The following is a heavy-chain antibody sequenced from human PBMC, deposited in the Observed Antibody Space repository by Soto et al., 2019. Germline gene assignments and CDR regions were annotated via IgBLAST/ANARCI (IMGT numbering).Heavy chain of an antibody. D-gene: IGHD3-3*01. CDR2: INPSGGST. Sequence: ASVKVSCKASGYTFTSYYMHWVRQAPGQGLEWMGIINPSGGSTSYAQKFQGRVTMTRDTSTSTVYMELSSLRSEDTAVYYCARGRWVLRFWDRATHSLDGMDVWGQGTTVTVSS. CDR3: ARGRWVLRFWDRATHSLDGMDV. CDR1: GYTFTSYY. J-gene: IGHJ6*02. V-gene: IGHV1-46*03.